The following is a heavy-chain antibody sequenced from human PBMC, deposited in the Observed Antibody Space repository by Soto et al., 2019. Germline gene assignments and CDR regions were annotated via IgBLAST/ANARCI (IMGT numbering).Heavy chain of an antibody. D-gene: IGHD5-18*01. CDR3: ARGPRQLWLGYYGMDV. J-gene: IGHJ6*02. CDR1: GFTFSSYG. CDR2: IWYDGSNK. Sequence: GGSLRLSCAASGFTFSSYGMHWVRQAPGKGLEWVAVIWYDGSNKYYADSVKGRFTISRDNSKNTLYLQMNSLRAEDTAVYYCARGPRQLWLGYYGMDVWGQGTTVTVSS. V-gene: IGHV3-33*01.